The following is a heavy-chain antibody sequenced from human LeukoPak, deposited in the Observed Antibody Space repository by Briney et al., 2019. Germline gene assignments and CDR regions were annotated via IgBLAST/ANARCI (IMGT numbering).Heavy chain of an antibody. CDR2: IKQDGSEK. Sequence: GGSLRLSCAASGFTFSSYWMSWVRQAPGKGLEWVANIKQDGSEKYYVDSVKGRFTISRANAKNSLYLQINSLRAEDTAVYYCARDQTKWEPLRRRDYYYMDVWGKGTTVTVSS. D-gene: IGHD1-26*01. CDR3: ARDQTKWEPLRRRDYYYMDV. J-gene: IGHJ6*03. CDR1: GFTFSSYW. V-gene: IGHV3-7*01.